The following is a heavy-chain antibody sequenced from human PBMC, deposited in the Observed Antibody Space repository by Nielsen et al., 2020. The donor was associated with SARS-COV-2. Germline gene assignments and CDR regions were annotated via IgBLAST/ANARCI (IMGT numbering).Heavy chain of an antibody. Sequence: SVNVSCKASGYTFTSYDINWVRQATGQGLQWMGWISPKSGDTNYAQKSQGRVTMTTDTSTTTVYMELRSLRFDDTAVYYCARDDEAGGNFVDSWGQGTQVTVSS. V-gene: IGHV1-18*01. CDR1: GYTFTSYD. CDR2: ISPKSGDT. CDR3: ARDDEAGGNFVDS. D-gene: IGHD4-23*01. J-gene: IGHJ4*02.